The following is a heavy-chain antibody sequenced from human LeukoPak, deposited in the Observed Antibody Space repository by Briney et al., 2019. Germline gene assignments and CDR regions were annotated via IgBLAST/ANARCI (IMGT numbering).Heavy chain of an antibody. CDR3: ARGTLGSTFDY. V-gene: IGHV3-66*02. J-gene: IGHJ4*02. CDR1: GFTVSSNY. CDR2: IYSGGST. Sequence: GGSLRLSCAASGFTVSSNYMSWVRQAPGKGLERVSVIYSGGSTYYADSVKGRFTISRDNSKNTLYLQMNSLRAEDTAVYYCARGTLGSTFDYWGQGTLVTVSS.